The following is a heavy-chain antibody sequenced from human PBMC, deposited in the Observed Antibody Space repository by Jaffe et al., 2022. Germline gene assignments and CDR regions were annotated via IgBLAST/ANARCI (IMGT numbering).Heavy chain of an antibody. CDR1: GGSISSSNW. Sequence: QVQLQESGPGLVKPSGTLSLTCAVSGGSISSSNWWSWIRQPPGKGLEWIGEIYHSGSTNYNPSLKSRVTISVDKSKNQFSLKLSSVTAADTAVYYCARNGGSSGWYSHENAFDIWGQGTMVTVSS. CDR2: IYHSGST. V-gene: IGHV4-4*02. CDR3: ARNGGSSGWYSHENAFDI. D-gene: IGHD6-19*01. J-gene: IGHJ3*02.